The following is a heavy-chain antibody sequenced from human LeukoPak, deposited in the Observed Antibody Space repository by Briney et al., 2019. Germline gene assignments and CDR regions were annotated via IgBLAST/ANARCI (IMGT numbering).Heavy chain of an antibody. V-gene: IGHV1-18*01. D-gene: IGHD2-2*01. CDR3: ARDLGYCSSTSCPKVDAFDI. CDR1: GYTFTSYG. CDR2: ISAYNGNT. Sequence: ASVKVSCKASGYTFTSYGISWVRQAPGQGLEWMGWISAYNGNTNYAQKLQGRVTMTTDTCTSTAYMELRSLRSDDTAVYYCARDLGYCSSTSCPKVDAFDIWGQGTMVTVSS. J-gene: IGHJ3*02.